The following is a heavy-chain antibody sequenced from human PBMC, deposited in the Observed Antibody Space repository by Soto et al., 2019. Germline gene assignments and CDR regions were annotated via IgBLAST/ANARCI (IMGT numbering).Heavy chain of an antibody. J-gene: IGHJ6*02. CDR1: GYTFSGPY. CDR3: AREFRTHSNVVDV. Sequence: SVKVSCKAAGYTFSGPYIYWIRQAPGQGLEWMGWIDPNSGGTEFAQKFQGRVTLTRATSISTVYMELNSLRSDDTGVYYCAREFRTHSNVVDVWGQGTAVTVSS. CDR2: IDPNSGGT. V-gene: IGHV1-2*02. D-gene: IGHD3-22*01.